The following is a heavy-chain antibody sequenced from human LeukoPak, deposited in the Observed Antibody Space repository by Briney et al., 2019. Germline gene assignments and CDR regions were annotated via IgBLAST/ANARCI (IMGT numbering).Heavy chain of an antibody. CDR2: IKQDGSEK. CDR1: GFTFSSYW. CDR3: ARVRNHYYDSSGYYYSGYDAFGI. D-gene: IGHD3-22*01. Sequence: GSLRLSCAASGFTFSSYWMSWVRQAPRKGLEWVANIKQDGSEKYYVDSVKGRFTISRDNAKNSLYLQLNSQRAEDTAVYYCARVRNHYYDSSGYYYSGYDAFGIWGQGTMLTVSS. J-gene: IGHJ3*02. V-gene: IGHV3-7*01.